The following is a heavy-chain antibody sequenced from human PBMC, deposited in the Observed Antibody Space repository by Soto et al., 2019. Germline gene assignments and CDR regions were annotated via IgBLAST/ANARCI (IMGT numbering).Heavy chain of an antibody. J-gene: IGHJ4*02. CDR2: ISYDGSNK. CDR3: AKDRHVDIVAPDTTWFDY. CDR1: GFTFSSYG. V-gene: IGHV3-30*18. Sequence: GGSLRLSCAASGFTFSSYGMHWVRQAPGRGLEWVAVISYDGSNKYYADSVKGRFTISRDNSKNTLYLQMNSLRAEDTAVYYCAKDRHVDIVAPDTTWFDYWGQGTLVTVSS. D-gene: IGHD5-12*01.